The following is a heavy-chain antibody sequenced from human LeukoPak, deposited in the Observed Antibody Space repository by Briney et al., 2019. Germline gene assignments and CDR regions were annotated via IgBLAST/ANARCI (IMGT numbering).Heavy chain of an antibody. V-gene: IGHV3-21*01. Sequence: PGGSLRLSCAASGFSFRTYSMNWVRQAPEKGLEWVSSISGRGDSLFYAGSVKGRFTISIDNTGNSVFLQMSSLRAEDTAVYYCAREISGEGFGYWGQGTLVTVSS. CDR2: ISGRGDSL. D-gene: IGHD1-14*01. J-gene: IGHJ4*02. CDR1: GFSFRTYS. CDR3: AREISGEGFGY.